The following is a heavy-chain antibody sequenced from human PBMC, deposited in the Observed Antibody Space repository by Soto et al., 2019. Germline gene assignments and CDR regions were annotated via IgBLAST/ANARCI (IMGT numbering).Heavy chain of an antibody. CDR1: GFTVSSNY. D-gene: IGHD3-22*01. CDR3: GRYMIVVDTVSHYFDY. CDR2: IYSGGGT. J-gene: IGHJ4*02. V-gene: IGHV3-66*01. Sequence: EVQLVESGGGLVQPGGSLRLSCAASGFTVSSNYMSWVRQAPGKGLEWVSVIYSGGGTYYADSVKGRFTISRDNSTNALYLQMNSLRAEDTAVYYCGRYMIVVDTVSHYFDYWGQGTLVTVSS.